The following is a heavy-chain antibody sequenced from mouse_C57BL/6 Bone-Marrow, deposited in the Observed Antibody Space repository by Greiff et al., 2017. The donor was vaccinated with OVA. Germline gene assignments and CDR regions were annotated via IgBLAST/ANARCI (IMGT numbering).Heavy chain of an antibody. CDR1: GFNIKDDY. CDR3: TTDIYYGYAWFAY. J-gene: IGHJ3*01. CDR2: IDPENGDT. V-gene: IGHV14-4*01. Sequence: VQLQQSGAELVRPGASVKLSCTASGFNIKDDYMHWVKQRPEQGLEWIGWIDPENGDTEYASKFQGKATITADTSSNTAYLQLSSLTSEDTAVYYCTTDIYYGYAWFAYWGQGTLVTVSA. D-gene: IGHD2-2*01.